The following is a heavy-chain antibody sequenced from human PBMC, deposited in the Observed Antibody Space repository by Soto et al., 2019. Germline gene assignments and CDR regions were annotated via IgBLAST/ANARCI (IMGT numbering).Heavy chain of an antibody. CDR2: IYHGGNS. J-gene: IGHJ5*02. D-gene: IGHD3-10*01. Sequence: LSLTCAVSGGSINSGGYSWSWIRQPPGKGLEWIGYIYHGGNSYYNPSLKSRVIISVDRSKNQFSLKLNSVTAADTAVYYCARAMVRGPFNWFDPWGLGTLVTVSS. CDR3: ARAMVRGPFNWFDP. CDR1: GGSINSGGYS. V-gene: IGHV4-30-2*01.